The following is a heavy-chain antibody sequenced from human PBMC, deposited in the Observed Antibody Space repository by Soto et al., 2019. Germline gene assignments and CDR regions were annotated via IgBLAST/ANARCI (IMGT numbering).Heavy chain of an antibody. D-gene: IGHD3-22*01. CDR1: GFTVSGNY. CDR2: IYSAGST. V-gene: IGHV3-53*01. J-gene: IGHJ4*02. Sequence: PGGSLRLSCAASGFTVSGNYMSWVRQAPGKGLEWVSVIYSAGSTYYADSVKGRFTISRDSSHNTLYLQMNSLRAEDTAVYYCGSATMKVVSPYVLDYWGQGTLVTVSP. CDR3: GSATMKVVSPYVLDY.